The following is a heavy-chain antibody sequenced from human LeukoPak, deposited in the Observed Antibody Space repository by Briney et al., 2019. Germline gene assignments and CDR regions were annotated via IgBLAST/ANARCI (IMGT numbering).Heavy chain of an antibody. CDR1: GYTFTGYY. CDR3: ARGYCSGGTCYLVENWFDP. Sequence: ASVKVSCKASGYTFTGYYMYWVRQAPGQGLEWMGRINPNSGGTDYAQDFQGRVTTTRDTSISTAYMELSRLRSDDTAVYYCARGYCSGGTCYLVENWFDPWGQGTLVTVSS. D-gene: IGHD2-15*01. J-gene: IGHJ5*02. V-gene: IGHV1-2*06. CDR2: INPNSGGT.